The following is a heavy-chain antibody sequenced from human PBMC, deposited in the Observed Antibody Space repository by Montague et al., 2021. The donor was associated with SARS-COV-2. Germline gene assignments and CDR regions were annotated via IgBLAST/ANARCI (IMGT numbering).Heavy chain of an antibody. D-gene: IGHD3-10*01. Sequence: SETLSLTCTVSGGSVSSSPYYWGWIRQPPGGGLEWVGSISYSGRTYFXPSLKSRLTISVDSSENQFSLRLSSVTAAGTAVYYCASSYYYGSGTYVYNYYMDVWGKGTTVTVSS. CDR1: GGSVSSSPYY. CDR2: ISYSGRT. J-gene: IGHJ6*03. CDR3: ASSYYYGSGTYVYNYYMDV. V-gene: IGHV4-39*01.